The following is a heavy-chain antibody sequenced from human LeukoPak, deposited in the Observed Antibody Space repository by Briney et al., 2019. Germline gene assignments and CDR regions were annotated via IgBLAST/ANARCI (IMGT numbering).Heavy chain of an antibody. J-gene: IGHJ4*02. Sequence: SETLSLTCTVSGDSISSSSYYWGWIRQPPGKGLGWIGSIYYSGSTYYNPSLKSRVTISVDTSKNQFSLKLSSVTAADTAVFYCARPRLELFPFDYWGQGTLVTVSS. CDR2: IYYSGST. D-gene: IGHD3-10*01. V-gene: IGHV4-39*01. CDR3: ARPRLELFPFDY. CDR1: GDSISSSSYY.